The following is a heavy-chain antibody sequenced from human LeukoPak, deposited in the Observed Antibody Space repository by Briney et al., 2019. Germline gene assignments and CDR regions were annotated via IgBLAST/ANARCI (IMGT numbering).Heavy chain of an antibody. CDR3: ARAGVGASTEVDY. D-gene: IGHD1-26*01. J-gene: IGHJ4*02. V-gene: IGHV4-38-2*02. CDR1: GYSISSGYY. Sequence: SETLSLTCTVSGYSISSGYYWGWIRQPPGRGLEWIGNIYHSGNTYFNPSLKSRVTISLDTSKNQFSLKLSSVTAADTAVYYCARAGVGASTEVDYWGQGTLVTVSS. CDR2: IYHSGNT.